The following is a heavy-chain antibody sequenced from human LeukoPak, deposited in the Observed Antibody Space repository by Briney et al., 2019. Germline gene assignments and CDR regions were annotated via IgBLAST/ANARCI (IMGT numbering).Heavy chain of an antibody. D-gene: IGHD6-13*01. Sequence: GGSLRLSCAASGFTFSSYEMNWVRQAPGKGLEWVSYISSSGSTIYYADSVKGRFTISRDNAKNSLYLQMNSLRAEDTAVYYCARDRIAAAGRQLDYWGQGTLVTVSS. V-gene: IGHV3-48*03. J-gene: IGHJ4*02. CDR2: ISSSGSTI. CDR3: ARDRIAAAGRQLDY. CDR1: GFTFSSYE.